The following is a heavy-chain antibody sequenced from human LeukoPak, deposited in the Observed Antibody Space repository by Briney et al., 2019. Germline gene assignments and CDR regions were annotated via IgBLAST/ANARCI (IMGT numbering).Heavy chain of an antibody. D-gene: IGHD1-1*01. Sequence: SETLSLTCVVYGGSFSGYYWTWIRQPPGKGLGWIGEIHYSGATSYKPSLKSRVTISGDTSKNQVSLNLRSVTAADTAVYYCARGRLDGYYFDYWGQGALATVSS. CDR1: GGSFSGYY. V-gene: IGHV4-34*01. CDR2: IHYSGAT. J-gene: IGHJ4*02. CDR3: ARGRLDGYYFDY.